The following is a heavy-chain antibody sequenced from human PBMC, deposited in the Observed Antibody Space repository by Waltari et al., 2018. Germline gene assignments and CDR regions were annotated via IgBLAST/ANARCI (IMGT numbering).Heavy chain of an antibody. CDR2: IYYSGST. Sequence: QVQLQESGPGLVKPSQTLSLTCTVSGGSISSGGYYWSWIRQHPGKGLEWIGYIYYSGSTYYTPSLKSRVTISVDTSKNQFSLKLSSVTAADTAVYYCARAIIGKAAQGRYYMDVWGKGTTVTVSS. V-gene: IGHV4-31*03. D-gene: IGHD6-13*01. CDR3: ARAIIGKAAQGRYYMDV. J-gene: IGHJ6*03. CDR1: GGSISSGGYY.